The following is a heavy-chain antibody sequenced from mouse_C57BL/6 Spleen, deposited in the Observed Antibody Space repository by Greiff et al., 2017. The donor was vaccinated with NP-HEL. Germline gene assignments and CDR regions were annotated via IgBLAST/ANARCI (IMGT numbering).Heavy chain of an antibody. V-gene: IGHV1-15*01. CDR3: TRKVIYYYGSSPFAY. CDR1: GYTFTDYE. Sequence: QVQLQQSGAELVRPGASVTLSCKASGYTFTDYEMHWVKQTPVHGLEWIGAIDPETGGTAYNQKFKGKAILTADKSSSTAYMELRSLTSEDSAVYYCTRKVIYYYGSSPFAYWGQGTLVTVSA. J-gene: IGHJ3*01. CDR2: IDPETGGT. D-gene: IGHD1-1*01.